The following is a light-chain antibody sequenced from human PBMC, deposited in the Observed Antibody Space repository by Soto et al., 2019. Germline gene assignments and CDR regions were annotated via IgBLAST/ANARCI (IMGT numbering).Light chain of an antibody. CDR1: QSVSSN. CDR3: QQYNNWPLT. CDR2: GAS. Sequence: TLSCRASQSVSSNLAWYQQKPGQAPRLLIYGASTRATGIPARFSGSGSGTEFTLTISSLQSEDFAVYYCQQYNNWPLTFGQGTKVDIK. J-gene: IGKJ1*01. V-gene: IGKV3-15*01.